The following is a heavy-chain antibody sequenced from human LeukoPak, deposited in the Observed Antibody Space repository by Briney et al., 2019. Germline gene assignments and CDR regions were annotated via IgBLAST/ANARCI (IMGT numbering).Heavy chain of an antibody. CDR2: ISYDGSNK. CDR1: GFTFSSYA. Sequence: PGGSLRLSCAASGFTFSSYAMHWVRQAPGKGLEWVAVISYDGSNKYYADSVKGRFTISRDNSKNTLYLQMNSLRAEDTAVYYCAKHPSGSGSYYGYWGQGTLVTVSS. V-gene: IGHV3-30*04. CDR3: AKHPSGSGSYYGY. D-gene: IGHD3-10*01. J-gene: IGHJ4*02.